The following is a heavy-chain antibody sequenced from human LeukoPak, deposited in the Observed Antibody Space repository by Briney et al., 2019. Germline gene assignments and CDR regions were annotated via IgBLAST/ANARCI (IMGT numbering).Heavy chain of an antibody. CDR1: GFTCSSYW. CDR3: ARIRRGWSQNWDY. V-gene: IGHV3-7*01. CDR2: IKQDGSEK. D-gene: IGHD6-19*01. Sequence: PGGSLRLSCAASGFTCSSYWMSWVRQAPGKGLEWVANIKQDGSEKYYVDSVKGRFTISRDNAKNSLYLQMNSLRAEDTAVYDCARIRRGWSQNWDYWGQGTLVTVSS. J-gene: IGHJ4*02.